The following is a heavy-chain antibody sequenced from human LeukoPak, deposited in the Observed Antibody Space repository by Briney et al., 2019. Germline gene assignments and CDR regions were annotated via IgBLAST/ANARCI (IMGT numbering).Heavy chain of an antibody. CDR1: GFTFSSYG. Sequence: PGGSLRLSCAASGFTFSSYGMHWVRQAPGKGLEWVAVIWYDGSNKYYADSVKGRFTISRDNSKNTLYLQMNSLRAEDTAVYYCARDETYDYESNGYLDFWGRGTVVTVSS. CDR3: ARDETYDYESNGYLDF. D-gene: IGHD3-22*01. CDR2: IWYDGSNK. J-gene: IGHJ4*02. V-gene: IGHV3-33*01.